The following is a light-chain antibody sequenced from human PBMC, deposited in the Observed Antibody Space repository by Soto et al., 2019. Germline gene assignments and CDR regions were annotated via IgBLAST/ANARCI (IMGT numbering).Light chain of an antibody. CDR1: SSDVGGYNY. CDR2: EVS. J-gene: IGLJ1*01. V-gene: IGLV2-8*01. CDR3: SSYAGSNNYV. Sequence: QSALTQPPSASRSPGQSVTISCTGTSSDVGGYNYVSWYQQHPGKAPKLMIYEVSKRPSGVPDRFSGSKSGNTASLTVSGLQAEDEADYYCSSYAGSNNYVFETGTKVTVL.